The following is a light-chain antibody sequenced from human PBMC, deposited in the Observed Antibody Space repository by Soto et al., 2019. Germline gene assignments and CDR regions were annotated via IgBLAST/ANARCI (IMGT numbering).Light chain of an antibody. CDR3: QQYGSSGT. CDR1: QSISRN. V-gene: IGKV3-15*01. Sequence: EIVMTQSPATLSVSPGERATLSCRASQSISRNLAWYQQKPGQAPRLLIYAASTRATGLPARFSGSGSGTDFTLTISRLEPEDFAVYYCQQYGSSGTFGQGTKVDIK. CDR2: AAS. J-gene: IGKJ1*01.